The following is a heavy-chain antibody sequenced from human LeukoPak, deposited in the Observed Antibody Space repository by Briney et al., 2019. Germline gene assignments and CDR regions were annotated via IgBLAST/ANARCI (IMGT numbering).Heavy chain of an antibody. Sequence: SETLSLTCAVYGGSFSGYYWSWIRQPPGKGLEWIGEINHSGSTNYNPSLKSRVTISVDTSKKQFSLKLSSVTAADTAVYYWARGRWGAADGNYYYYGMDVWGQGTTVTVSS. D-gene: IGHD6-13*01. CDR1: GGSFSGYY. CDR2: INHSGST. J-gene: IGHJ6*02. V-gene: IGHV4-34*01. CDR3: ARGRWGAADGNYYYYGMDV.